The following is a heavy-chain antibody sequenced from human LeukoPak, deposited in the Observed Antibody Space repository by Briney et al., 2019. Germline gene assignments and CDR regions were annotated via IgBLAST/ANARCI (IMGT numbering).Heavy chain of an antibody. D-gene: IGHD6-19*01. V-gene: IGHV3-73*01. Sequence: GSLRLSCAAPAFTLSDFTMHWVRQASGKGLEWVARIRSKANNYATEYGASVKGRSTISRDDAKNTAYLQMNSLKTEDTAIYYCSAGPSGWTEFFQHWGQGTLVTVSS. J-gene: IGHJ1*01. CDR1: AFTLSDFT. CDR2: IRSKANNYAT. CDR3: SAGPSGWTEFFQH.